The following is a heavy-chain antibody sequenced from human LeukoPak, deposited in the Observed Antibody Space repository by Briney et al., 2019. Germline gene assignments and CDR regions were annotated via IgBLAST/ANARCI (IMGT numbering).Heavy chain of an antibody. CDR3: ARGSPPRVYYDRSGYYSYYFDY. Sequence: ASVKVTCKASGYKFTNYGISWERQAPGQGLEWMGWISPYNGNTIYAQKLQGRVTMTTDTSTSTAYMELRSLRSDDTAVYYCARGSPPRVYYDRSGYYSYYFDYWGQGTLVTVSS. V-gene: IGHV1-18*01. J-gene: IGHJ4*02. D-gene: IGHD3-22*01. CDR1: GYKFTNYG. CDR2: ISPYNGNT.